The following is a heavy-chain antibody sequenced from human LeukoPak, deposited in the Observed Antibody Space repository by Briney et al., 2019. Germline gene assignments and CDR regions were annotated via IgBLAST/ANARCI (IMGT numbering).Heavy chain of an antibody. D-gene: IGHD3-9*01. J-gene: IGHJ4*02. CDR2: FDLEDGET. V-gene: IGHV1-24*01. CDR1: GYTLTELS. CDR3: ATVKARKYFDWLLTFDY. Sequence: ASVKVSCKVSGYTLTELSMHWVRQAPGKGLEWMGGFDLEDGETIYAQKFQGRVTMTEDTSTDTAYMELSSLRSEDTAVYYCATVKARKYFDWLLTFDYWGQGTLVTVSS.